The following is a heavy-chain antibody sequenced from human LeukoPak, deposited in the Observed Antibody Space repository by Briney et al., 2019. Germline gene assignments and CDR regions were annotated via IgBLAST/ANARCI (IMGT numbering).Heavy chain of an antibody. Sequence: SETLSLTCTVSGGSISSSSYYWGWIRQPPGKGLEWIGRIYYSGSTYYNPSLKSRVTISVDTSKNQFSLKLSSVTAADTAVYYCARLNSLGYSSGWYPDYWGQGTLVTVSS. J-gene: IGHJ4*02. CDR1: GGSISSSSYY. D-gene: IGHD6-19*01. V-gene: IGHV4-39*01. CDR3: ARLNSLGYSSGWYPDY. CDR2: IYYSGST.